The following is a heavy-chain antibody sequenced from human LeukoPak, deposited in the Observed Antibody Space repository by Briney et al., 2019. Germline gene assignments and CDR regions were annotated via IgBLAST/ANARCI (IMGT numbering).Heavy chain of an antibody. D-gene: IGHD2-8*02. V-gene: IGHV3-30*04. J-gene: IGHJ4*01. Sequence: GGSLRLSCAASGFTFSSYAVSWVRQAPGKGLECVAVISNDGNEKYYADSVKGRFSISRDNSKNTLYLQMSSLRTEDTAVYYCVRDGGYTGGWAYGAGDYWGQGTLVTVSS. CDR2: ISNDGNEK. CDR1: GFTFSSYA. CDR3: VRDGGYTGGWAYGAGDY.